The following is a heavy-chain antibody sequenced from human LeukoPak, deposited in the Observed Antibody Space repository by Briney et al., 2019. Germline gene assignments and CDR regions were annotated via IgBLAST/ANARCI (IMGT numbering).Heavy chain of an antibody. CDR2: IRYDGSNK. V-gene: IGHV3-30*02. CDR1: GFTFSSYG. D-gene: IGHD3-3*01. J-gene: IGHJ4*02. Sequence: SGGSLRLSCAASGFTFSSYGMHWVRQAPGKGLEWVAFIRYDGSNKYYADSVKGRFTISRDNAKNSLYLQMNSLRAEDTAVYYCASPGGHYDFWSGYIFDYWGQGTLVTVSS. CDR3: ASPGGHYDFWSGYIFDY.